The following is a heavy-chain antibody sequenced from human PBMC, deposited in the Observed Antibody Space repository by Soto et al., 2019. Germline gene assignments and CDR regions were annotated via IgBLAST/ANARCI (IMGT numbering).Heavy chain of an antibody. V-gene: IGHV3-30*18. D-gene: IGHD2-8*01. CDR1: GFTFSSYG. Sequence: QVQLVESGGGVVQPGRSLRLSCAASGFTFSSYGMHWVRQAPGKGLEWVAVISYDGSNKYYADSVKGRFTISRVNSKNTLYLQMNSLRAEDTAVYYCAKDRCRYCTNYYGMDVWGQGTTVTVSS. CDR3: AKDRCRYCTNYYGMDV. CDR2: ISYDGSNK. J-gene: IGHJ6*02.